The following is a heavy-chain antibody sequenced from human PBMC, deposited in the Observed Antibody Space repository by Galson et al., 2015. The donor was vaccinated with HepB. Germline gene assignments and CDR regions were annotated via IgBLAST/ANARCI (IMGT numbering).Heavy chain of an antibody. CDR3: ARAGSYNYYFDY. D-gene: IGHD1-26*01. J-gene: IGHJ4*02. Sequence: SQRLSCAASGFTFTTYWMTWVRQAPGKGLEWVSYISSSSSTIYFADSVKGRFTISRDNAQNSLYLQMNSLRDEDTAVYYCARAGSYNYYFDYWGQGALVTVSS. V-gene: IGHV3-48*02. CDR1: GFTFTTYW. CDR2: ISSSSSTI.